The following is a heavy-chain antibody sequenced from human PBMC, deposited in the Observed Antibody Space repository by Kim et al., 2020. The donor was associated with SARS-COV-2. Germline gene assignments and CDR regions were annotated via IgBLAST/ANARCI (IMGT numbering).Heavy chain of an antibody. D-gene: IGHD1-26*01. CDR3: ARVAVPRAYTGRYPPPDYLDV. CDR1: GFTFSSYE. V-gene: IGHV3-48*03. Sequence: GGSLRLSCAVSGFTFSSYEMNWVRQAPGKGLEWVSYISSSGAAIYYADAMEGRFTISRDNAKKSLYLQMNSLRAEDTAVYYCARVAVPRAYTGRYPPPDYLDVWGKGTTVTVSS. J-gene: IGHJ6*03. CDR2: ISSSGAAI.